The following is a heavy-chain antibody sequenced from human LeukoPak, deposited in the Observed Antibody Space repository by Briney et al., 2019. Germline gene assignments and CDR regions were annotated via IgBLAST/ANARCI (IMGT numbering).Heavy chain of an antibody. Sequence: PGGSLRLSCAASGFTLSDYWMHWVRQAPWKGLVWVSRINSDGTSTNYADSVKGRFTISRDNAKNTLYLQMNSLRAEDTAVYYCARILPAARRTFDYWGQGTLVTVSS. D-gene: IGHD2-2*01. CDR3: ARILPAARRTFDY. V-gene: IGHV3-74*01. CDR2: INSDGTST. CDR1: GFTLSDYW. J-gene: IGHJ4*02.